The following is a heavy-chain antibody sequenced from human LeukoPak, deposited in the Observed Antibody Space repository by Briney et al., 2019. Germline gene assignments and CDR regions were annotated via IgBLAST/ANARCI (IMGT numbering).Heavy chain of an antibody. D-gene: IGHD5-18*01. Sequence: RGSLRLSCAASGFTFSSYSMNWVRQAPGKGLEWVSSISSSSSYIYYADSVKGRFTISRDNAKNSLYLQMNSLRAEDTAVYYCAGRREGWDTAINYWGQGTLVTVSS. V-gene: IGHV3-21*01. J-gene: IGHJ4*02. CDR1: GFTFSSYS. CDR3: AGRREGWDTAINY. CDR2: ISSSSSYI.